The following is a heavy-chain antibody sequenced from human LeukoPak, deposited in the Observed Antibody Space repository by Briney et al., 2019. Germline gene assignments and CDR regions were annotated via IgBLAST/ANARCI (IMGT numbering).Heavy chain of an antibody. CDR2: TNTDSGGT. V-gene: IGHV1-2*02. D-gene: IGHD2-21*01. CDR3: VRDGLLWYGGAT. J-gene: IGHJ3*01. Sequence: ASVKVSCRASGYSFSTYYMNWVRQAPGHGLEWLGWTNTDSGGTNYAQKFLGRVTMTRDKANTTAYLELTGLTSDDTAVYYCVRDGLLWYGGATWGQGTVVTVSS. CDR1: GYSFSTYY.